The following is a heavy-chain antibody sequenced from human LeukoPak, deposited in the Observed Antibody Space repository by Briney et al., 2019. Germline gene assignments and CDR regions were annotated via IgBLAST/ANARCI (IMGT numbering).Heavy chain of an antibody. CDR2: ISAYNGNT. CDR1: GYTFTSYG. CDR3: ARSRPTVTATHFDY. J-gene: IGHJ4*02. D-gene: IGHD4-17*01. Sequence: GASVKVSCKASGYTFTSYGISWVRQAPGQGLEWMGWISAYNGNTNYAQKLQGRVTMTTDTSTSTAYMELRSLRSDDTAVYYCARSRPTVTATHFDYWGQGTLVTVSS. V-gene: IGHV1-18*01.